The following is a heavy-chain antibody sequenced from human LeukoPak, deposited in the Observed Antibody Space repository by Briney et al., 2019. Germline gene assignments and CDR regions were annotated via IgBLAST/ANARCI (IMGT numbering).Heavy chain of an antibody. CDR1: GFTFSSYS. Sequence: GGSLGLSCAASGFTFSSYSMNWVRQAPGKGLEWVSSISSSSSYIYYADSVKGRFTISRDNAKNSLYLQMNSLRAEDTAVYYCARDAWYCGGDCYTDYWGQGTLVTVSS. J-gene: IGHJ4*02. CDR3: ARDAWYCGGDCYTDY. V-gene: IGHV3-21*01. D-gene: IGHD2-21*02. CDR2: ISSSSSYI.